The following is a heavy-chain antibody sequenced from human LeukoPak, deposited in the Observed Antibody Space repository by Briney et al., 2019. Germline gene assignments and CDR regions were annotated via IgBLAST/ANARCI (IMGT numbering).Heavy chain of an antibody. CDR1: GGSISSGGYY. CDR3: ARAPNCSGGSCYSGRGGYGMDV. J-gene: IGHJ6*02. Sequence: PSQTLSLTCTVSGGSISSGGYYWSWIRQHPGKGLEWIGYIYYSGSTYYNPSLKSRVTISVDTSKNQSSLKLSSVTAADTAVYYCARAPNCSGGSCYSGRGGYGMDVWGQGTTVTVSS. D-gene: IGHD2-15*01. CDR2: IYYSGST. V-gene: IGHV4-31*03.